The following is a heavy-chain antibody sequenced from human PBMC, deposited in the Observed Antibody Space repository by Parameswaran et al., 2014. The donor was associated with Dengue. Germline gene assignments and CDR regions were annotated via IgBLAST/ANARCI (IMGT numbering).Heavy chain of an antibody. CDR2: INPNSGAT. Sequence: WVRQAPGQGLEWMGYINPNSGATKFAQKFQGRVTMTRETSIHTAYMELSRLTSDDTAVYYCARGLRYYYDASGPPRADYYFYGMDVWAKDHGHRLL. CDR3: ARGLRYYYDASGPPRADYYFYGMDV. J-gene: IGHJ6*04. V-gene: IGHV1-2*02. D-gene: IGHD3-22*01.